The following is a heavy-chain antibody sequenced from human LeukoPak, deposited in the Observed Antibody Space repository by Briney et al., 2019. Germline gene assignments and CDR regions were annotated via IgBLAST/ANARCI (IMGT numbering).Heavy chain of an antibody. CDR2: VHYTGGA. CDR3: AKYGHGYNLGSFDI. CDR1: GGSISSVY. D-gene: IGHD5-24*01. V-gene: IGHV4-59*01. J-gene: IGHJ3*02. Sequence: SETLSLTCTVSGGSISSVYWSWIRQPPGRGLEWIGFVHYTGGANYNPSLESRVTISLDTSKNQFSLRLRSVTAADTALYYCAKYGHGYNLGSFDIWGQGAMVSVSS.